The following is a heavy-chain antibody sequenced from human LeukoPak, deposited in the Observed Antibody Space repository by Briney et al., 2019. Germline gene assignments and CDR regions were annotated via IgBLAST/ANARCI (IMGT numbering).Heavy chain of an antibody. CDR1: GASINTYY. V-gene: IGHV4-4*09. CDR3: AAGPWELDF. CDR2: IYNGGNT. D-gene: IGHD1-26*01. J-gene: IGHJ4*02. Sequence: SEPLSLTCTVSGASINTYYASWIRQPPGKGLKLIGFIYNGGNTNYNPSLKSRATTSVDTSNNQFSLRLTSVTAADTAMYYCAAGPWELDFWGQGTLVTVSS.